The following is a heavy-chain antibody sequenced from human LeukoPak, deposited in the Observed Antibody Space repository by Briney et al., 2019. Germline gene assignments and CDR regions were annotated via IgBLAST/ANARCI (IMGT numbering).Heavy chain of an antibody. D-gene: IGHD5-24*01. CDR1: GFTFSNYW. CDR2: INSDGINT. CDR3: AKSGYNRFDY. Sequence: GGSLRLSCAASGFTFSNYWMHWVRQAPGKGLVWVSRINSDGINTSYADSVKGRFTISRDNSKNTLYLQMNSLIAEDTAVYYCAKSGYNRFDYWGQGTRVTVSS. J-gene: IGHJ4*02. V-gene: IGHV3-74*01.